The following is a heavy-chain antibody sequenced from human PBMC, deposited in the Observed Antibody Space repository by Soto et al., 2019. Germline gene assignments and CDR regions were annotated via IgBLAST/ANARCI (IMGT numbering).Heavy chain of an antibody. CDR3: ARNGVAAGNINFDY. V-gene: IGHV1-3*01. Sequence: ASVKVSCKASGYMFTKSAMHWVRQAPGQRLEWMGWISGDSGNTKYSPKLQDRVTITRDTSASTAYMELSSLRSEDTALYYCARNGVAAGNINFDYWGQGTLVTVSS. D-gene: IGHD6-19*01. CDR2: ISGDSGNT. CDR1: GYMFTKSA. J-gene: IGHJ4*03.